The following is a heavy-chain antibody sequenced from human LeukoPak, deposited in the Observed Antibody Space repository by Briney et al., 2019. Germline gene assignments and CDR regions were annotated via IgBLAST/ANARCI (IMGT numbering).Heavy chain of an antibody. CDR1: VYTFTSYD. D-gene: IGHD1-26*01. CDR2: MNPNSGNT. Sequence: GASVKVSCKASVYTFTSYDINWVRQATGQGLEWMGWMNPNSGNTGYAQKFQGRVTITRNTSISTAYMELSSLRSEDTAVYYCARIQSGSYWSYYYYYMDVWGKGTTVTVSS. V-gene: IGHV1-8*03. J-gene: IGHJ6*03. CDR3: ARIQSGSYWSYYYYYMDV.